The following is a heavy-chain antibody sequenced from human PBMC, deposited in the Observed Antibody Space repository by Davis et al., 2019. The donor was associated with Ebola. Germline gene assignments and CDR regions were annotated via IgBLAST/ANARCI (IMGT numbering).Heavy chain of an antibody. CDR1: GFNFSSYW. J-gene: IGHJ4*02. CDR3: ARRLDFQF. CDR2: IKQDGSEK. Sequence: GGSLRLSCVGSGFNFSSYWMNWVRQAPGKGLEWVANIKQDGSEKYYVDSVKGRFTISRDNAKNSMFLQMNSLRADDTAVYYCARRLDFQFWGQGTLVTASS. D-gene: IGHD1-1*01. V-gene: IGHV3-7*01.